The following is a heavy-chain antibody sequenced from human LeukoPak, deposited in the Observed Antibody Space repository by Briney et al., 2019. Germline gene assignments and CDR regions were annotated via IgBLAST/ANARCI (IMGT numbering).Heavy chain of an antibody. CDR1: GYTFTSYY. J-gene: IGHJ5*02. Sequence: VASVKVSCKASGYTFTSYYMHWVRQAPGQGLEWMGIINPSGGSTSYAQKFQGRVTMTRDMSTSTDYMELSSLRPEDTAVYYCARDNSVEDTAWWFDPWGQGTLVTVSS. D-gene: IGHD4-23*01. CDR3: ARDNSVEDTAWWFDP. CDR2: INPSGGST. V-gene: IGHV1-46*01.